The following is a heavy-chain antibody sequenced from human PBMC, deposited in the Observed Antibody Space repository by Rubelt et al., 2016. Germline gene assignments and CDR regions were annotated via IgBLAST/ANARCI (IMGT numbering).Heavy chain of an antibody. J-gene: IGHJ4*02. Sequence: QVQLQESGPGLVKPSETLSLTCTVSGGSISSYYWSWIRQPPGKGLEWIGYIYYSGSTNYNPSLKSRVTISVDTSKNQFSLKLSSVTAADTAVYYCARGGSRDGYNGLYFWGQGTLVTVSS. D-gene: IGHD5-24*01. CDR1: GGSISSYY. V-gene: IGHV4-59*01. CDR2: IYYSGST. CDR3: ARGGSRDGYNGLYF.